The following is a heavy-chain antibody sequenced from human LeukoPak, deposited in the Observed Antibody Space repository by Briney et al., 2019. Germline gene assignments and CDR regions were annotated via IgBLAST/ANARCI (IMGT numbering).Heavy chain of an antibody. CDR1: GFTICICC. CDR2: INQDGSEK. V-gene: IGHV3-7*04. CDR3: ARAVELRYFDWLLSTSGMEIHYFDY. Sequence: GGSLRLFCGDSGFTICICCMSWGPRAPGQGLEWVADINQDGSEKYYVDSVRGRYTISRDNASNSLYLQINSLRAEDTAVYYCARAVELRYFDWLLSTSGMEIHYFDYWGQGTLVTVSS. D-gene: IGHD3-9*01. J-gene: IGHJ4*02.